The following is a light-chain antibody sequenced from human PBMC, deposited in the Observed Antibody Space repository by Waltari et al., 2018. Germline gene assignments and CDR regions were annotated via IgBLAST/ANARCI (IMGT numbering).Light chain of an antibody. J-gene: IGKJ1*01. CDR1: QSVSGN. V-gene: IGKV3-15*01. Sequence: EIVMTQSPATLSVSTGERATLSCRASQSVSGNLAWYQQKPGQAPRLLIYGASTRATCIPARFSGSGSGTEFTLTISSLQSEDFGVYYCQQYNNWPPWTFGQGTTVEMK. CDR3: QQYNNWPPWT. CDR2: GAS.